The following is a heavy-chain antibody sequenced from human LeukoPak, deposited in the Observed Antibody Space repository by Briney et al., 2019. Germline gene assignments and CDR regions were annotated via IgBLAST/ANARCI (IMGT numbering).Heavy chain of an antibody. Sequence: GGSLRLSCAASGFTFSSYAMSWVRQAPGKGLEWVSAISGSGVSTYYADSVKGRFTISRDNSKNTLYLQMNSLRAEDTAVYYCAKDRSDYGGYPPGAFDIWGQGTMVVVSS. J-gene: IGHJ3*02. CDR2: ISGSGVST. CDR1: GFTFSSYA. D-gene: IGHD4-17*01. CDR3: AKDRSDYGGYPPGAFDI. V-gene: IGHV3-23*01.